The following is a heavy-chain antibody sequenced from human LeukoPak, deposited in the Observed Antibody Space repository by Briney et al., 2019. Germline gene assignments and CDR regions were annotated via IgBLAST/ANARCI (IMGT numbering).Heavy chain of an antibody. CDR3: ARGVESWRWLKYTGGAFDI. V-gene: IGHV1-2*02. D-gene: IGHD5-24*01. CDR1: GYTFTGYY. J-gene: IGHJ3*02. CDR2: INPNSGGT. Sequence: ASVKVSCKASGYTFTGYYMHWVRQAPGQGLEWMGWINPNSGGTNYAQKFQGRVTMTRDTSISTAYMELSRLRSDDTAVYYCARGVESWRWLKYTGGAFDIWGQGTMVTVSS.